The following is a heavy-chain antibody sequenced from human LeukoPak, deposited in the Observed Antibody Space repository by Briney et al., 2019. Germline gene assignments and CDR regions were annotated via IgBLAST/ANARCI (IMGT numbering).Heavy chain of an antibody. CDR2: IYYSGTT. V-gene: IGHV4-59*01. D-gene: IGHD4-17*01. CDR3: ARSDYGDRPPFDY. Sequence: SETLSLTCTVSGGSIRSYFWSWIRHPLGKGLGRVVYIYYSGTTKYNPSIQSRATISVDTSIPQFSLTLASVTAADTAVYYCARSDYGDRPPFDYWGQGTPVTVSS. CDR1: GGSIRSYF. J-gene: IGHJ4*02.